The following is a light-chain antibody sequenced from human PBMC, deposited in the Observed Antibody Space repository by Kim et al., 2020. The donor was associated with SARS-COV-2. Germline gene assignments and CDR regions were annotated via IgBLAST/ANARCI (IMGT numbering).Light chain of an antibody. CDR1: QGISTY. J-gene: IGKJ1*01. Sequence: ASVGDRVTITCRANQGISTYLAWYQQKPGRAPNLLIYAASTLQSGVPSRFSGSGSGTEFTLTISSLQPEDFATYYCQQLNSYPRTFGQGTKVDIK. CDR2: AAS. V-gene: IGKV1-9*01. CDR3: QQLNSYPRT.